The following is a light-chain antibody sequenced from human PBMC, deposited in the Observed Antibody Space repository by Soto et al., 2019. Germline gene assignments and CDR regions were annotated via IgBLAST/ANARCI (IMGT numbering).Light chain of an antibody. V-gene: IGKV3-20*01. CDR2: GAS. CDR1: QSVSTF. J-gene: IGKJ1*01. CDR3: QQFGSSPRT. Sequence: EVVLTQSPATLSLSPGERAALSCRASQSVSTFLAWYQQKPGQAPRLHIYGASTRASGIPHRFTGSGSGTNFTLTISRLEPEDFAVYYCQQFGSSPRTFGQGTRWIS.